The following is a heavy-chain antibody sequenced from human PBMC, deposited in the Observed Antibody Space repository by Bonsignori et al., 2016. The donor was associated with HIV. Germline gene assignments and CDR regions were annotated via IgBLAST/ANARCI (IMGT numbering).Heavy chain of an antibody. CDR2: IWRDGWKK. D-gene: IGHD1-1*01. CDR1: GFTFGNYG. J-gene: IGHJ1*01. CDR3: AKGGTGFDEDFLEYFQQ. Sequence: GGSLRLSCAASGFTFGNYGMHWVRQAPGRGLEWVAIIWRDGWKKYYGDSVKGRFTISRDNDNDTVFLEMNSLRAEDTGVYYCAKGGTGFDEDFLEYFQQWGQGTLVTVSS. V-gene: IGHV3-33*06.